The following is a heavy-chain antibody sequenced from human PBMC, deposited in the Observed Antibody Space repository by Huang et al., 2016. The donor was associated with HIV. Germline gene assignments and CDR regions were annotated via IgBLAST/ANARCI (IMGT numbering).Heavy chain of an antibody. CDR2: IIPILGTA. Sequence: QVQMVQSGAEVKKPGSSVKVSCKASGGTFSSNAITWVRQAPGQGLEWMGGIIPILGTANYAQKFQGRVTITADESTSTAYMQLSSLRSEDTAVYYCAREFYYDSTGYYFDYWGQGTLVTVSS. CDR1: GGTFSSNA. V-gene: IGHV1-69*01. J-gene: IGHJ4*02. CDR3: AREFYYDSTGYYFDY. D-gene: IGHD3-22*01.